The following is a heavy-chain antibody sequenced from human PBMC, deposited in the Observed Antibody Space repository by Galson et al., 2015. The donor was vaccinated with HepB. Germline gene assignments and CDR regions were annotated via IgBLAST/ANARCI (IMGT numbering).Heavy chain of an antibody. D-gene: IGHD3-3*01. J-gene: IGHJ4*02. Sequence: SLRLSCAASGFTFDDYAMSWVRQAPGKGLEWVSGITWNSGNVAYSDSVRGRFTISRDNAENSLYLQMSSVRAEDTALYFCAKDTGGKYNDFWSGYFAYFDYWGQGALVTVSS. CDR2: ITWNSGNV. CDR3: AKDTGGKYNDFWSGYFAYFDY. CDR1: GFTFDDYA. V-gene: IGHV3-9*01.